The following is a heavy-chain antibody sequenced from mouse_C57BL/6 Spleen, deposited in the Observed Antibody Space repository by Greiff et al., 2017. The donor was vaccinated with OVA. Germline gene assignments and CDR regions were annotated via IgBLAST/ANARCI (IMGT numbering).Heavy chain of an antibody. D-gene: IGHD4-1*01. CDR2: IHPNSGST. CDR1: GYTFTSYW. Sequence: VQLQQPGAELVKPGASVKLSCKASGYTFTSYWMHWVKPRPGQGLEWIGMIHPNSGSTNYNAKFKSKATLTVDKSSSTAYMQLSSLTSEDSAVYYCARKGLGLDYWGQGTTLTVSS. J-gene: IGHJ2*01. V-gene: IGHV1-64*01. CDR3: ARKGLGLDY.